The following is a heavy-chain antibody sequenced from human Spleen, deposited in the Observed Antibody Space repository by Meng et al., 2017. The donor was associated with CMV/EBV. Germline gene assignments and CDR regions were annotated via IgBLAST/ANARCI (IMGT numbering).Heavy chain of an antibody. CDR1: GFTFSSYG. CDR3: AGRWI. D-gene: IGHD1-1*01. CDR2: IWYDGSNK. Sequence: GESLKISCAASGFTFSSYGMHWVRQAPGKGLEWVAVIWYDGSNKYYADSVKGRFTISRDNAKNSLFLQMNSLRREDTAVYYCAGRWIWGPGTLVTVSS. V-gene: IGHV3-33*03. J-gene: IGHJ4*02.